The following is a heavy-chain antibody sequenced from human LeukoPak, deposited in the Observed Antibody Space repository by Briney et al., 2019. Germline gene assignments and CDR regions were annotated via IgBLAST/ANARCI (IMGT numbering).Heavy chain of an antibody. Sequence: ASVKVSCKASGYTFTGYYMHWVRQAPGQGLEWMGIINPSGGSTSYAQKFQGRATMTRDTSTSTVYMELSSLRSEDTAVYYCAREALEMATNDAFDIWGHGTVVTVSS. CDR3: AREALEMATNDAFDI. V-gene: IGHV1-46*01. CDR2: INPSGGST. CDR1: GYTFTGYY. J-gene: IGHJ3*02. D-gene: IGHD5-24*01.